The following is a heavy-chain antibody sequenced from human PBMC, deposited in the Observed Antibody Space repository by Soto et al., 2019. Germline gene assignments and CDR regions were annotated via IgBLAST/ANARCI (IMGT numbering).Heavy chain of an antibody. CDR3: AKRDYGGNSMYFDY. J-gene: IGHJ4*02. V-gene: IGHV3-23*01. CDR2: ISGSGGST. Sequence: GGSLRLSCAASGFTFSSYAMSWVRQAPGKGLEWVSAISGSGGSTYYADSVKGRLTISRDNSKNTLYLQMNSLRAEDTAVYYCAKRDYGGNSMYFDYWGQGTLVTVSS. CDR1: GFTFSSYA. D-gene: IGHD4-17*01.